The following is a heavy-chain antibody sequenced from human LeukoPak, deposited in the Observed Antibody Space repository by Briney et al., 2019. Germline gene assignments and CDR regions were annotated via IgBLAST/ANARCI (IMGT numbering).Heavy chain of an antibody. Sequence: GSLRLSCAASGFTFSSYEMNWVRQAPGKGLEWVSYISSSGSTIYYADSVKGRFTISRDNAKNSLYLQMNSLRAEDTAVYYCASRYSRAFDYWGQGTLVTVSS. V-gene: IGHV3-48*03. CDR1: GFTFSSYE. J-gene: IGHJ4*02. CDR2: ISSSGSTI. CDR3: ASRYSRAFDY. D-gene: IGHD4-11*01.